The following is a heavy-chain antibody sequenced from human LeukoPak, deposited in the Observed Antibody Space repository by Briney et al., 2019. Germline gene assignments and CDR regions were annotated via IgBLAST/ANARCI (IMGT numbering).Heavy chain of an antibody. V-gene: IGHV4-59*01. J-gene: IGHJ3*02. CDR3: ARERYCSGGSCYADDAFDI. D-gene: IGHD2-15*01. Sequence: NPSETLSLTCTVSGGSIISYYWSWLRQPPGKGLEWIGYIYYSGSTYYNPSLKSRVTMSVDTSKNQFSLKLSSVTAADTAVYYCARERYCSGGSCYADDAFDIWGQGTMVTVSS. CDR1: GGSIISYY. CDR2: IYYSGST.